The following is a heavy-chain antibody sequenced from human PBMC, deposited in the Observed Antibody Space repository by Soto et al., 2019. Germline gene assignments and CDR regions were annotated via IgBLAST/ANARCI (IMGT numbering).Heavy chain of an antibody. CDR2: IIPIFGTA. J-gene: IGHJ4*02. D-gene: IGHD2-8*01. Sequence: QVQLVQSGAEVKKPGSSVKVSCKASGGTFSSYAISWVRQAPGQGLEWMGGIIPIFGTANYAQKFQGRVTITADKSTSTAYMELSSQRSEDTAVYYCARVSQYCTNGVCPFDYWGQGTLVTVSS. CDR1: GGTFSSYA. V-gene: IGHV1-69*06. CDR3: ARVSQYCTNGVCPFDY.